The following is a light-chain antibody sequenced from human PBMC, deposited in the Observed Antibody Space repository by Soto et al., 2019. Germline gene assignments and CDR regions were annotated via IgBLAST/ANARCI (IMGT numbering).Light chain of an antibody. CDR3: AAWDDSLNGLL. V-gene: IGLV1-44*01. CDR1: RSNIGSNT. CDR2: STD. J-gene: IGLJ2*01. Sequence: QSVLTQPPSASGTPGQRVTISCSGGRSNIGSNTVNWYQQLPGTAPKLLIYSTDQRPSGVPDRFSGSKSGTSASLAISGLQSEDEADYYCAAWDDSLNGLLFGGGTKLTVL.